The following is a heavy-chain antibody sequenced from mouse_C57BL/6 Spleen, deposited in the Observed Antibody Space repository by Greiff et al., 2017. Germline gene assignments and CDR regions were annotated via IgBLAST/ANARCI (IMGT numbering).Heavy chain of an antibody. J-gene: IGHJ1*03. D-gene: IGHD1-1*01. CDR2: ISSGSSTI. V-gene: IGHV5-17*01. Sequence: EVQVVESGGGLVKPGGSLKLSCAASGFTFSDYGMHWVRQAPEKGLAWVAYISSGSSTIYYADTVKGRFTISRDNAKNTLFLQMTSLRSEDTAMYYCARDYYGSSWYFDVWGTGTTVTVSS. CDR3: ARDYYGSSWYFDV. CDR1: GFTFSDYG.